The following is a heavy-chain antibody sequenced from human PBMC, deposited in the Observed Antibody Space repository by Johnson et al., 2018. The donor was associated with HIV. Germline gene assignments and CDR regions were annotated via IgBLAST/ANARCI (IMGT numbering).Heavy chain of an antibody. Sequence: QVQLVESGGGVVRPGGSLRLSCTTSEFIFDDYGMSWVRQAPGKGLEWVAVISYDGKSTYYADSVTGRFTISRDNSKNTLYLQMNSLRAEDTALYYCARERAVTTKGYDEDAFDIWGQGTMVTVSS. D-gene: IGHD4-17*01. CDR3: ARERAVTTKGYDEDAFDI. CDR1: EFIFDDYG. CDR2: ISYDGKST. J-gene: IGHJ3*02. V-gene: IGHV3-30*03.